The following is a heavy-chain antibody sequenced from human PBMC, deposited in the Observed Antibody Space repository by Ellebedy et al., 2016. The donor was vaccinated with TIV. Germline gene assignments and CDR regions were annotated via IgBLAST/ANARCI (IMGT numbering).Heavy chain of an antibody. J-gene: IGHJ4*02. D-gene: IGHD1-26*01. CDR1: GFSFSKYA. CDR3: AEDRHSGNIDY. CDR2: ILYDGRKN. V-gene: IGHV3-30*04. Sequence: PGGSLRLSCRASGFSFSKYAMHWVRQAPGKGLEWVATILYDGRKNYSADSVKGRFTISRDNSKNTLYLQMNSLRAEDTAVYYCAEDRHSGNIDYWGQGTLVTVSS.